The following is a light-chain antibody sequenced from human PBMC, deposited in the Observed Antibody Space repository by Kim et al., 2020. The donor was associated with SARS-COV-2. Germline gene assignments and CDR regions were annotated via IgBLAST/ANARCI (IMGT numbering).Light chain of an antibody. V-gene: IGLV1-51*01. J-gene: IGLJ3*02. CDR2: DNN. CDR1: SSNIGNNH. Sequence: GQKVPISCSGSSSNIGNNHVSWYHHVPGTAPKLLIYDNNKRPSGIHDRFSGSKSGTSATLDITGLQTGDEANYYCGAWDTTLNAWVFGGGTQLTVL. CDR3: GAWDTTLNAWV.